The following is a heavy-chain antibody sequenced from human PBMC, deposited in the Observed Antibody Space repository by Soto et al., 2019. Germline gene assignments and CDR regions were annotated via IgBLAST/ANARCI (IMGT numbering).Heavy chain of an antibody. V-gene: IGHV4-39*07. Sequence: PSETLSLTCTVSGGSISSSSYYWGWIRQHPGKGLEWIGSIYYSGSTYYNPSLKSRVTISVDTSKNQFSLKLSSVTAADTAVYYCARLRLTQLDYWGQGTLVTVSS. CDR1: GGSISSSSYY. CDR3: ARLRLTQLDY. J-gene: IGHJ4*02. CDR2: IYYSGST. D-gene: IGHD5-12*01.